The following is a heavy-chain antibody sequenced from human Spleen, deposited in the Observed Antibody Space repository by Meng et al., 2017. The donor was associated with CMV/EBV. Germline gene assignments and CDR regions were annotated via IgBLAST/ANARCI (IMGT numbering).Heavy chain of an antibody. J-gene: IGHJ5*02. D-gene: IGHD2-2*01. CDR1: SSYY. V-gene: IGHV4-39*01. Sequence: SSYYWSWIRQPPGKGLAWIGSIYYSGSTYYNPSLKSRVTISVDASKNQFSLKLSSVTAADTAVYYCARPCCSSTSCYGVRSNWFDPWGQGTLVTVSS. CDR3: ARPCCSSTSCYGVRSNWFDP. CDR2: IYYSGST.